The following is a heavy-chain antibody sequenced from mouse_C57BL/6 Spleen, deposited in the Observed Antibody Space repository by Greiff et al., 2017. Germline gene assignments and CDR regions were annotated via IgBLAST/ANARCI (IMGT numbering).Heavy chain of an antibody. J-gene: IGHJ4*01. D-gene: IGHD2-3*01. CDR3: ARRAPYDGYYEDYAMDY. Sequence: VQLQQSGPELVKPGASVKISCKASGYSFTGYYMNWVKQSPEKSLEWIGEINPSTGGTTYNQKFKAKATLTVDKSSSTAYMQLKSLTSEDSAVYYCARRAPYDGYYEDYAMDYWGQGTSVTVSS. V-gene: IGHV1-42*01. CDR2: INPSTGGT. CDR1: GYSFTGYY.